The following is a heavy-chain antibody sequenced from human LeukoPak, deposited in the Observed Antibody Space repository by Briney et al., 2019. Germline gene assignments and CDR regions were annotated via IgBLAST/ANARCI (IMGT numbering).Heavy chain of an antibody. CDR3: VEDYCHGGFCPFPFFDS. CDR1: GFTFSSHA. D-gene: IGHD2-15*01. V-gene: IGHV3-23*01. CDR2: IGGAGDT. J-gene: IGHJ5*01. Sequence: PGGSLRLSCAVSGFTFSSHAMSWVRQASGKGLEWVSLIGGAGDTFYADSVKGRFVLSRDNSRNTVYLQMNSLRAEDTATYYCVEDYCHGGFCPFPFFDSWGQGTLVTVSS.